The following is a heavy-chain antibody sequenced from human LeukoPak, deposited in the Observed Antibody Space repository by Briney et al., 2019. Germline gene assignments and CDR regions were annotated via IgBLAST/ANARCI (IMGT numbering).Heavy chain of an antibody. CDR3: ARAARRFFGSSWHPFDY. D-gene: IGHD6-13*01. CDR2: IYYSGST. Sequence: SENLSLTCTVSGGSISGSSYYWGWIRQPPGKGLEWIGSIYYSGSTYYNPSLKSRVTISVDTSKNQFSLKLSSVTAADTAVYYCARAARRFFGSSWHPFDYWGQGTLVTVSS. J-gene: IGHJ4*02. V-gene: IGHV4-39*07. CDR1: GGSISGSSYY.